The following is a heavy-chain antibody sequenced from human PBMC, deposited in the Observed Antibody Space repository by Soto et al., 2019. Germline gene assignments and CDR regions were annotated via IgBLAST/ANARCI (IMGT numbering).Heavy chain of an antibody. J-gene: IGHJ5*02. CDR1: GGSISSGGYY. Sequence: SETLSLTCTVSGGSISSGGYYWSWIRQHPGKGLEWIGYIYYSGSTYYNPSLKSRVTISVDTSKNQFSLKLSSVTAADTAVYYCARVYGSGSYSVWFDPWGQGTLVTVSS. V-gene: IGHV4-31*03. CDR2: IYYSGST. CDR3: ARVYGSGSYSVWFDP. D-gene: IGHD3-10*01.